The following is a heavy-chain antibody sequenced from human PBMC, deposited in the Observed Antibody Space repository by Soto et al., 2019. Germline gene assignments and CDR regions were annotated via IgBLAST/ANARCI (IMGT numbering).Heavy chain of an antibody. Sequence: ASVKVSCKASGGTFSSYASSWVRQAPGQGLEWMGGIIPIFGTANYAQKFQGRVTITADESTSTAYMELSSLRSEDTAVYYCGVSGGTSNFDYWGQGTMVTVSS. CDR1: GGTFSSYA. CDR2: IIPIFGTA. V-gene: IGHV1-69*13. CDR3: GVSGGTSNFDY. D-gene: IGHD2-15*01. J-gene: IGHJ4*02.